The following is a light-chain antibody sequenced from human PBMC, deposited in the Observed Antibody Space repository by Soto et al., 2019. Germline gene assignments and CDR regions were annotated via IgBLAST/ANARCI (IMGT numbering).Light chain of an antibody. V-gene: IGKV3-15*01. Sequence: EIVMTQSPVTLSVSPGERATLSCRASQSVSSDLAWYQQKPGQAPRLLIYGASTRATVIPARFSGSGSGTEFTLTISSLQSEDSAVYYCQQYNNWPLTFGRGTKVDIK. J-gene: IGKJ4*01. CDR3: QQYNNWPLT. CDR2: GAS. CDR1: QSVSSD.